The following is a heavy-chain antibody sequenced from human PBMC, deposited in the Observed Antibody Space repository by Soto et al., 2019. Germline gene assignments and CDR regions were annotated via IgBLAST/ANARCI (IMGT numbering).Heavy chain of an antibody. CDR2: IYYSGST. CDR1: GGSISSYY. J-gene: IGHJ4*02. CDR3: ARRYGGSIDY. D-gene: IGHD2-15*01. V-gene: IGHV4-59*08. Sequence: SETLSLTCTVSGGSISSYYWSWIRQPPGKGLECIGYIYYSGSTNYNPSLKSRVTISVDTSKNQFSLKLSSVTAADTAVYYCARRYGGSIDYWGQGTLVTVSS.